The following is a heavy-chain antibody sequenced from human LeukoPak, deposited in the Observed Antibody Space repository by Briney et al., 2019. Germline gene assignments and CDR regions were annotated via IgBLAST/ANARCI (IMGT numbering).Heavy chain of an antibody. D-gene: IGHD5-18*01. CDR2: IYYSGST. J-gene: IGHJ4*02. V-gene: IGHV4-59*01. CDR3: ARDLSVLTGYSYDV. Sequence: PSETLSLTCTVSGGSISSYYWSWIRQPPGKGLEWGGDIYYSGSTNYNPSLRSRVTISVDTSKNQFSLKLSSVTAADTAVYYCARDLSVLTGYSYDVWGQGTLVTVSS. CDR1: GGSISSYY.